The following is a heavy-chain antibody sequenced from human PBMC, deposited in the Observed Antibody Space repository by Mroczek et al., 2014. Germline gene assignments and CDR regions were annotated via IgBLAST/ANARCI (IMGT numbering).Heavy chain of an antibody. CDR1: GYTFTGYY. CDR2: INPNSGGT. Sequence: QVQLVESGAEVKKPGASVKVSCKASGYTFTGYYMHWVRQAPGQGLEWMGWINPNSGGTNYAQKFQGRVTMTRDTSISTAYMELSRLRSDDTAVYYCARERKVGHSSSLPRNWFDPVGPGNPGPPSP. CDR3: ARERKVGHSSSLPRNWFDP. J-gene: IGHJ5*02. D-gene: IGHD6-13*01. V-gene: IGHV1-2*02.